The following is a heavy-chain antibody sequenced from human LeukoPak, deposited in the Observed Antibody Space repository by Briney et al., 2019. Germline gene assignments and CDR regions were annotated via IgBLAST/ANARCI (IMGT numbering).Heavy chain of an antibody. CDR1: GYTFTGYY. D-gene: IGHD5-24*01. J-gene: IGHJ4*02. CDR3: ARCNVEMATTPDY. CDR2: INPNSGGT. V-gene: IGHV1-2*02. Sequence: ASVKVSCKASGYTFTGYYMHWVRQAPGQGLEWMGWINPNSGGTNYAQKFQGRVTMTRDTSISTAYMELSRLRSDDTAVYYCARCNVEMATTPDYWGQGTLVTVSS.